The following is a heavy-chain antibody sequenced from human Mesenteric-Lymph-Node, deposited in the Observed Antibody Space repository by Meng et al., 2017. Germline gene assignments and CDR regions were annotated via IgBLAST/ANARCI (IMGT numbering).Heavy chain of an antibody. CDR1: GFTFSDYY. V-gene: IGHV3-11*01. CDR2: ISISGSTI. Sequence: GGSLRLSCAASGFTFSDYYMSWIRQAPGKGLEWVSYISISGSTIYYADSVKGRFTISRDNAKNSLYLQMNSLRAEDTAVYYCARDGAYSSSPYYYYGMDVWGQGTTVTVSS. D-gene: IGHD6-6*01. CDR3: ARDGAYSSSPYYYYGMDV. J-gene: IGHJ6*02.